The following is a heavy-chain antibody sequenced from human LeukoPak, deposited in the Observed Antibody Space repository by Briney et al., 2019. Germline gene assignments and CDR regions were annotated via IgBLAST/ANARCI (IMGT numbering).Heavy chain of an antibody. Sequence: VASVKVSCKASGFTFTSSAVQWVRQARGQRLEWIGWIVVGSGNTNYAQKFQERVTITRDMSTSTAYMELSSLRSEDTAVYYCAAVRSSYYGSGSSSYFDYWGQGTLVTVSS. CDR3: AAVRSSYYGSGSSSYFDY. D-gene: IGHD3-10*01. V-gene: IGHV1-58*01. J-gene: IGHJ4*02. CDR2: IVVGSGNT. CDR1: GFTFTSSA.